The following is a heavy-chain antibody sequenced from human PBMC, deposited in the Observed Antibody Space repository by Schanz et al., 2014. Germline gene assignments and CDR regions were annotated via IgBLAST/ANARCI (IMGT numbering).Heavy chain of an antibody. V-gene: IGHV3-30*02. CDR3: AKGMGYCSGGTCYDYYYYGLDV. CDR1: GFTFSSYS. J-gene: IGHJ6*02. CDR2: IWYDGSNK. D-gene: IGHD2-15*01. Sequence: QVQLVESGGGLVKPGGSLRLSCAASGFTFSSYSMNWVRQAPGKGLEWVAFIWYDGSNKYYADSVKGRFTISRDNSENTLYLQMNSLSADDTAVFYCAKGMGYCSGGTCYDYYYYGLDVWGQGTTVTVSS.